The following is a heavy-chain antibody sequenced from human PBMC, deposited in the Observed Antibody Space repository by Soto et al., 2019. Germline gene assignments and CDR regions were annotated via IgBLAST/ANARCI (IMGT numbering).Heavy chain of an antibody. J-gene: IGHJ4*02. CDR1: GFTFSSYA. Sequence: EVQLLESGGGLVQPGGSLRLSCAASGFTFSSYAMNWVRQAPGKGLEWVSVISGSDGSTYYADSVKGRFTISRDNSKNTRNLQMNSLRAEDTAVYYCARRRSSWYFDYWGQGTLVTVSS. CDR2: ISGSDGST. CDR3: ARRRSSWYFDY. D-gene: IGHD6-13*01. V-gene: IGHV3-23*01.